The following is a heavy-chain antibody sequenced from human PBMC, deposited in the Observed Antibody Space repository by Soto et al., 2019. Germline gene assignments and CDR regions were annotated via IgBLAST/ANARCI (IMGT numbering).Heavy chain of an antibody. Sequence: PSETLSLTCAVSGGSISSSNWWSWVRQPPGKGLEWIGEIYHSGSTNYNPSLKSRVTISVDKSKNQFSLKLSSVTAADTAVYYCARERRGYNWNDGGYYYGMDVWGQGTTVTVSS. J-gene: IGHJ6*02. CDR1: GGSISSSNW. D-gene: IGHD1-20*01. V-gene: IGHV4-4*02. CDR2: IYHSGST. CDR3: ARERRGYNWNDGGYYYGMDV.